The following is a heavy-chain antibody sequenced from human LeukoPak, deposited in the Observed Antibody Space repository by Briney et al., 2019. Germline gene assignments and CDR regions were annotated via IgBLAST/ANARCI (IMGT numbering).Heavy chain of an antibody. CDR3: AKPQGGSSGWYDNWFDL. Sequence: PGRSLRLSCAASGFTFSSYGMHWVRQAPGKGLEWVAVISYDGSNKYYADSVKGRFTISRDNSKNTLYLQMNSLRAEDTAVYYCAKPQGGSSGWYDNWFDLWGQGTLVTVSS. CDR1: GFTFSSYG. V-gene: IGHV3-30*18. D-gene: IGHD6-19*01. J-gene: IGHJ5*02. CDR2: ISYDGSNK.